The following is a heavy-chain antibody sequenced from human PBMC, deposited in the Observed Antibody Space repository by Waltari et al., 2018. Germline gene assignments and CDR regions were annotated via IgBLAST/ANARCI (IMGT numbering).Heavy chain of an antibody. Sequence: QVHLQQWGAGALQPLDTLSLTCAVFGGTLRGYYWGWIRQPPGKGLEWIGEINHAPNRNYNPTLKSRVTMSVDTSKNQFSLKLSSVTAADTGIYYCARLEDCTGPGGNCYSGDVFALDVWGQGTMVTVSS. CDR3: ARLEDCTGPGGNCYSGDVFALDV. D-gene: IGHD2-8*02. CDR1: GGTLRGYY. J-gene: IGHJ6*02. CDR2: INHAPNR. V-gene: IGHV4-34*01.